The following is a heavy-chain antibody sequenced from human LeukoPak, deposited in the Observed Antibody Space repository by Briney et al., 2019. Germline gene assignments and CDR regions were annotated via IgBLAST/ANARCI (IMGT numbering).Heavy chain of an antibody. CDR1: VGSFSGYY. CDR2: INHSGST. V-gene: IGHV4-34*01. J-gene: IGHJ6*03. D-gene: IGHD3-3*01. CDR3: ARGRWSGSTPYYYYYYYMDV. Sequence: PSQTLSLTCAVYVGSFSGYYWSWIRQPPGKGLEWIGEINHSGSTNYNPSLKSRVTISVDTSKNQFSLKLSSVTAADTAVYYCARGRWSGSTPYYYYYYYMDVWGKGTTVTVSS.